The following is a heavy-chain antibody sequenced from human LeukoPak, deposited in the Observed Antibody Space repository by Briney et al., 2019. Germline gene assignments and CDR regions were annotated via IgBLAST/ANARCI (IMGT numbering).Heavy chain of an antibody. J-gene: IGHJ5*02. CDR2: IYPGDSDT. CDR3: ARLIVGSSSTGWFDP. CDR1: GYTFTSYW. Sequence: GESLKISCQSSGYTFTSYWIGWVRQMPGKGLQWMGIIYPGDSDTTYSPSFQGQVNISADKSISTAYLQWSSLKASDTAIYYCARLIVGSSSTGWFDPWGQGTLVTVSS. D-gene: IGHD6-6*01. V-gene: IGHV5-51*01.